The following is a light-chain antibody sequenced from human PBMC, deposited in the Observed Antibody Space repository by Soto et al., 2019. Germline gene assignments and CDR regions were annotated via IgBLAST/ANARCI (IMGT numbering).Light chain of an antibody. CDR3: QQYGSSSWT. CDR1: QSVSSSY. V-gene: IGKV3-20*01. J-gene: IGKJ1*01. Sequence: EIVLTQSPGTLSLSPGERATLSCRASQSVSSSYLAWYQQKPGQAPRLLIYGASSRATGIPDRFSGSGSEIDFTLTISRLEPEEFAVYYCQQYGSSSWTFGQGTKVEIK. CDR2: GAS.